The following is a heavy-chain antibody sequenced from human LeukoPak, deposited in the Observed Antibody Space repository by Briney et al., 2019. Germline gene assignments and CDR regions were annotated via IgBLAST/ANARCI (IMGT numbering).Heavy chain of an antibody. CDR1: GDSTSSYF. J-gene: IGHJ3*02. CDR2: ISTSGTT. Sequence: SETLSLTCTVSGDSTSSYFWSWIRQPAGKGLEWIGRISTSGTTNYNPSLKSRLTMSLDTSKHQFSLNLTSVTAADTAVYYCAREVGSTGRALDIWGQGTMVTVSS. V-gene: IGHV4-4*07. CDR3: AREVGSTGRALDI. D-gene: IGHD1-26*01.